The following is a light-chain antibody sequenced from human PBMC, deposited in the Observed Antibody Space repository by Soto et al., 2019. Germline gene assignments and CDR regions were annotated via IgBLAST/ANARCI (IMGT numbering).Light chain of an antibody. J-gene: IGKJ5*01. V-gene: IGKV3-20*01. CDR3: QQYGSSIT. Sequence: EIVLTQTPASLSVSPGERATLSRRASQSVRSKVAWHEQKPGEAPRLLIYGASSRATGIPDRFSGSGSGTDFPLTISRLEPEDSAVYYCQQYGSSITFGQGTRLEIK. CDR1: QSVRSK. CDR2: GAS.